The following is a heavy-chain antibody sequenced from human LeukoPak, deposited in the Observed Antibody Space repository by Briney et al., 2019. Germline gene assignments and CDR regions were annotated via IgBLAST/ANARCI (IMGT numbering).Heavy chain of an antibody. CDR2: ISSTGTTI. Sequence: GGSLRLSCTASRFTFSDYYMSWIRQAPGKGLEWVSYISSTGTTIYYADSVRGRFTISRDNAKNSLYLQMNSLRAEDMAVYYCARDSMTSLTYWDYWGQGTLVTVSS. CDR1: RFTFSDYY. V-gene: IGHV3-11*01. D-gene: IGHD4-11*01. J-gene: IGHJ4*02. CDR3: ARDSMTSLTYWDY.